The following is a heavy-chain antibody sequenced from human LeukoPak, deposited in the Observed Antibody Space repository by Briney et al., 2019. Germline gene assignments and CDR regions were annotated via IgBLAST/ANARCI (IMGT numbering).Heavy chain of an antibody. V-gene: IGHV4-59*11. Sequence: SETLSLTCIVSGAYITSHYWSWIRRPPGKGLEWIGYVHSSGTTNYSPSLQSRLTISTDMSQNQFSLRLSSVTAADTAVYYCARLAQITLVRGQSYYYHSMDVWGQGTTVTVSS. CDR2: VHSSGTT. CDR1: GAYITSHY. CDR3: ARLAQITLVRGQSYYYHSMDV. D-gene: IGHD3-10*01. J-gene: IGHJ6*02.